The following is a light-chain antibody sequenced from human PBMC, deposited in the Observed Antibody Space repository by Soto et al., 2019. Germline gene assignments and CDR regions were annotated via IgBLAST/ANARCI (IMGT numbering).Light chain of an antibody. V-gene: IGKV3-15*01. J-gene: IGKJ5*01. CDR3: QQYTGPPTT. CDR1: QSVISN. Sequence: EMVMTQSPATLSVSPGERATLSCRASQSVISNLAWYQQKPGQTPRLLIYGASTRATGVPARFSGSGSGTDFTLTITRLEPEDSAVYFCQQYTGPPTTFGQGTRLEIK. CDR2: GAS.